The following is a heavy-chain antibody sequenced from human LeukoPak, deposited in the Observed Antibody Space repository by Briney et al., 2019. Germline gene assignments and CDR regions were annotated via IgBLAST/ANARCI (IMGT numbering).Heavy chain of an antibody. V-gene: IGHV3-21*01. D-gene: IGHD1-26*01. CDR2: ISSSSSYI. Sequence: GGSLRLSCAASGFTFSSYSMNWVRQAPGKGLEWVSSISSSSSYIYYADSVKGRFTISRDNAKNSLYLQMNSLRAEGTAVYYCARVIVGALGAFDIWGQGTMVTVSS. J-gene: IGHJ3*02. CDR3: ARVIVGALGAFDI. CDR1: GFTFSSYS.